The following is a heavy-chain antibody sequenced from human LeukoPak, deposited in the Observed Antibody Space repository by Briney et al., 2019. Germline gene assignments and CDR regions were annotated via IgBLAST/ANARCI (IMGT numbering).Heavy chain of an antibody. CDR3: TRNEA. CDR1: GFTFSSYA. J-gene: IGHJ1*01. V-gene: IGHV3-7*02. CDR2: IKQDGSEK. Sequence: GGSLRLSCAASGFTFSSYAMSWLRQAPGKGLEWVASIKQDGSEKYYVDSVKGRFTISRDNARNLVYLQMNSLRAEDTAVYYCTRNEAWGQGTRVTVSS.